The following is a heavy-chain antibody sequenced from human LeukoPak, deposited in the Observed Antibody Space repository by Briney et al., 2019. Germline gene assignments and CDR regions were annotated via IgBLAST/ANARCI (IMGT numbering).Heavy chain of an antibody. CDR3: AKDKSPNKYYYDSSGYSYSMDV. Sequence: GGSLRLSCAASGFTVSSNYMSWVRQAPGKGLEWVSAISGSGGSTYYADSVKGRFTISRDNSKNTLYLQMNSLRAEDTAVYYCAKDKSPNKYYYDSSGYSYSMDVWGQGTTVTVSS. V-gene: IGHV3-23*01. CDR1: GFTVSSNY. J-gene: IGHJ6*02. D-gene: IGHD3-22*01. CDR2: ISGSGGST.